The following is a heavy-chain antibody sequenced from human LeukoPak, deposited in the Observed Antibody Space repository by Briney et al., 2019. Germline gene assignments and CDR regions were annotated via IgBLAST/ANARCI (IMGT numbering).Heavy chain of an antibody. D-gene: IGHD4-17*01. J-gene: IGHJ4*02. CDR3: ASMATVTTFGYFDY. Sequence: GESLKISCKGSGYSFASYWIGWVRQMPGKGLEWMGVIYPGDFDTRYSPSFQGQVTISADKSISTAYVQWSSLKASDTAMYYCASMATVTTFGYFDYWGQGTLSPSPQ. CDR1: GYSFASYW. V-gene: IGHV5-51*01. CDR2: IYPGDFDT.